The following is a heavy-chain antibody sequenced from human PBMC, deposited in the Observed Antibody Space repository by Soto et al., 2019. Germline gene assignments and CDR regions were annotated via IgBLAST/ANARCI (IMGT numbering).Heavy chain of an antibody. CDR1: GYTFTSYG. CDR3: ARDKKDDFRSGYDHGLDV. Sequence: ASVKVSCKASGYTFTSYGISWVRQAPGQGLEWMGWISAYNGNTNYAQKLQGRVTMTTDTSTSTAYMELRSLRSDDTAVYYCARDKKDDFRSGYDHGLDVWGQGTTVTVSS. V-gene: IGHV1-18*01. J-gene: IGHJ6*02. CDR2: ISAYNGNT. D-gene: IGHD3-3*01.